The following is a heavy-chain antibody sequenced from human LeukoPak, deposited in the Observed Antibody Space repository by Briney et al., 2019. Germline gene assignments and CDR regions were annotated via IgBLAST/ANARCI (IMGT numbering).Heavy chain of an antibody. J-gene: IGHJ4*02. CDR1: GYTFTSYD. V-gene: IGHV1-8*03. CDR3: AKGRAGNYYYDSSDY. Sequence: ASVKVSCKASGYTFTSYDINWVRQANGQGLEWMGWMNPNSGNTGYAQKFQGRVTITRNTSISTAYMELSSLRSEDTAVYFCAKGRAGNYYYDSSDYWGQGTLVTVSS. CDR2: MNPNSGNT. D-gene: IGHD3-22*01.